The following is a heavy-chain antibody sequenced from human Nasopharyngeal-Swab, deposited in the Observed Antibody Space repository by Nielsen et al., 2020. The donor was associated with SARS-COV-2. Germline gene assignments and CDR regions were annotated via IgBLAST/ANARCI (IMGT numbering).Heavy chain of an antibody. D-gene: IGHD2-15*01. J-gene: IGHJ6*01. CDR2: NNPSGGMK. Sequence: SVKVTCKASGYSLSRYYMHWVRQAPGQGLEWMGMNNPSGGMKNAQKFQGRVTMTRDTATNTLYMELSSLRSEDTAVYYCARDNVVVAAANYYGMDVWGQGTTVTVSA. V-gene: IGHV1-46*01. CDR1: GYSLSRYY. CDR3: ARDNVVVAAANYYGMDV.